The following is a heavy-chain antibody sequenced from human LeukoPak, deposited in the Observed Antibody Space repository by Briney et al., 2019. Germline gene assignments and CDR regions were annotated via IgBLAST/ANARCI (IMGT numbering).Heavy chain of an antibody. CDR2: ISYSGTP. V-gene: IGHV4-30-4*08. J-gene: IGHJ4*02. CDR1: GGSINTANYY. Sequence: SETLSLTCNVSGGSINTANYYWTWIRQPPGTGLEWIGYISYSGTPYYNPSPNSRVTISLDTSKNQFSLRLNSVTAADTAMYYCARDRYGDFEDYWGQGTLVTVSS. D-gene: IGHD4-17*01. CDR3: ARDRYGDFEDY.